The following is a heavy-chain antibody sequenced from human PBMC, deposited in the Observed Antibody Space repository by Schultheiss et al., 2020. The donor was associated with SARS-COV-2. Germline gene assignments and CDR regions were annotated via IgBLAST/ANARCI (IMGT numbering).Heavy chain of an antibody. CDR3: ARVGSYYDILTGYDVLDY. CDR1: GFTFSSYA. V-gene: IGHV3-23*01. J-gene: IGHJ4*02. D-gene: IGHD3-9*01. Sequence: GGSLRLSCAASGFTFSSYAMSWVRQAPGKGLEWVSAISGSGGSTYYADSVKGRFTISRDNSKNTLYLQMNSLRAEDTAVYYCARVGSYYDILTGYDVLDYWGQGTLVTVSS. CDR2: ISGSGGST.